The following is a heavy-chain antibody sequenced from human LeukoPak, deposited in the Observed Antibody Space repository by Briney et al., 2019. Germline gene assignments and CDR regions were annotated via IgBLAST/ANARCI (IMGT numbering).Heavy chain of an antibody. J-gene: IGHJ4*02. CDR1: GGSISSYY. D-gene: IGHD1-26*01. Sequence: SETLSLTCTVSGGSISSYYWSWIRQPPGKGLEWIGYIYYSGSTNYNPSLKSRVTISVDTSTNTFSLKLSSVTAADTAVYYCARSSLMVGATLFDYWGQGTLVTVSS. CDR3: ARSSLMVGATLFDY. V-gene: IGHV4-59*08. CDR2: IYYSGST.